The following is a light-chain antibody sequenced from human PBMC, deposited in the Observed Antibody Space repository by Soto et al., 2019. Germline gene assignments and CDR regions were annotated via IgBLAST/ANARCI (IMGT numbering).Light chain of an antibody. J-gene: IGKJ5*01. CDR3: MQGTQLPPT. CDR1: QSLLHITGETF. Sequence: DVVMTQTPLSLSVAPGQPASISCKSSQSLLHITGETFLFWYLQKPGQSPQLLIYEVSTRVSGVPDRFSGSGSGTDFTLVISRVETDDVGIYYCMQGTQLPPTFGQGTRLEIK. V-gene: IGKV2-29*03. CDR2: EVS.